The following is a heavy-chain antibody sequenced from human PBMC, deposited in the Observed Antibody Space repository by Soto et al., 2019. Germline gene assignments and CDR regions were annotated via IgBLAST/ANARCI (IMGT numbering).Heavy chain of an antibody. CDR1: GFSLSTSGVG. Sequence: QITLKESGPALVKPTQTLTLTCTFSGFSLSTSGVGVGWIRQPPGKALEWLALIYCDDDKRYRPSLQSRLSITRDPSNYQVVLSVPGVSPADRATLSCLYRAEPPRGGYYFDSWGEGTLVTVSS. V-gene: IGHV2-5*02. J-gene: IGHJ4*02. D-gene: IGHD1-26*01. CDR2: IYCDDDK. CDR3: LYRAEPPRGGYYFDS.